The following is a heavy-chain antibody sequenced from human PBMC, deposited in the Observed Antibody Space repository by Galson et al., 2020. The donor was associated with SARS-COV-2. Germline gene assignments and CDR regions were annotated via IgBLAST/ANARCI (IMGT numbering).Heavy chain of an antibody. J-gene: IGHJ5*02. CDR3: ATSTRYCRSTGGYTNWCAP. V-gene: IGHV1-24*01. CDR2: FDPDVGAT. CDR1: GYTLTSLS. D-gene: IGHD2-2*01. Sequence: ASVKVSCKASGYTLTSLSMNWVRQAPGQGLEWMGGFDPDVGATIYAQKFQGRVTITADTSTDTAYMELSSLRSEDTAVYYCATSTRYCRSTGGYTNWCAPWGPGTMGTVSS.